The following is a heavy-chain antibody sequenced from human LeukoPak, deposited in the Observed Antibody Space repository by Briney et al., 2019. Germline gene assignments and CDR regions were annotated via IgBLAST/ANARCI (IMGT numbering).Heavy chain of an antibody. D-gene: IGHD3-10*01. CDR1: GITFSTAW. J-gene: IGHJ5*02. CDR2: IKSKIGGATA. V-gene: IGHV3-15*01. Sequence: GGSLTLSCAASGITFSTAWMSWFRQAPGKGLEWVGRIKSKIGGATADYAAPVKDRFTVSRDDSKNTLYLQMNSLKTEDTAVYYCATDRAWFDPWGQGTLVTVSS. CDR3: ATDRAWFDP.